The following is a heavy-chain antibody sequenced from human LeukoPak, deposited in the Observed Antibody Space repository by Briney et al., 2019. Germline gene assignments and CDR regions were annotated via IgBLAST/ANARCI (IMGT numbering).Heavy chain of an antibody. CDR2: ISRTSSYI. Sequence: GGSLRLSCEASGFTFSNYTINWVRQPPGKRPEWVSAISRTSSYIYYADSVKGRFVISRDNAKNSLYLQMNSLRVDDTAVYYCARGPRDYYYGMDVWGQGTTVTVSS. D-gene: IGHD3-10*01. CDR3: ARGPRDYYYGMDV. J-gene: IGHJ6*02. CDR1: GFTFSNYT. V-gene: IGHV3-21*06.